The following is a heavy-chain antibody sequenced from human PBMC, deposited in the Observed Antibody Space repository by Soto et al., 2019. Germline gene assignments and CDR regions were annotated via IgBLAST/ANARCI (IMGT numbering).Heavy chain of an antibody. CDR1: SGSISSGGYY. Sequence: SETLSLTCTVSSGSISSGGYYWSWIRQHPGKGLEWIGYIHYSGNTYYNPSLKSRHTISVDTSKNQFSLKLSSVTAADTAVYYCARIGGLVATIFDYWGQGTLDTVSS. CDR3: ARIGGLVATIFDY. CDR2: IHYSGNT. J-gene: IGHJ4*02. D-gene: IGHD5-12*01. V-gene: IGHV4-31*03.